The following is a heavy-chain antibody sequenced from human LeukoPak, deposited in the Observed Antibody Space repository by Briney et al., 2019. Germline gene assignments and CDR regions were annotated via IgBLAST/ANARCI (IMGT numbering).Heavy chain of an antibody. D-gene: IGHD3-22*01. Sequence: PGRSLRLPCAASGFTFSSYAMHWVRQAPGKGLEWVAVISYDGSNKYYADSVKGRFTISRDNSKNTLYLQMNSLRAEDTAVYYCAGRTRYYYDSSGLYWGQGTLVTVSS. V-gene: IGHV3-30*04. CDR3: AGRTRYYYDSSGLY. J-gene: IGHJ4*02. CDR1: GFTFSSYA. CDR2: ISYDGSNK.